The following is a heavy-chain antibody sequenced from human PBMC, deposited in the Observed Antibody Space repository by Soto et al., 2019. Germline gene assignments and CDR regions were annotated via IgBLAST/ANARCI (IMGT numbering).Heavy chain of an antibody. J-gene: IGHJ6*02. CDR2: IYYSGST. V-gene: IGHV4-39*01. D-gene: IGHD6-19*01. Sequence: SETLSLTCTVSGGSISSSSYYWGWIRQPPGKGLEWIGSIYYSGSTYYNPSLKSRVTISVDTSKNQFSLKLSSVTAADTAVYYCASGQWLIADYYYYGMDVWGQGTTVT. CDR3: ASGQWLIADYYYYGMDV. CDR1: GGSISSSSYY.